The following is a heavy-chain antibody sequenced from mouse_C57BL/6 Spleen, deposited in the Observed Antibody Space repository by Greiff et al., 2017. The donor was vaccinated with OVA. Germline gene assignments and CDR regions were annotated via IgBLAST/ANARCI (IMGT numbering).Heavy chain of an antibody. V-gene: IGHV2-9-1*01. CDR3: ARTDGYRAMDY. D-gene: IGHD2-3*01. CDR2: IWTGGGT. CDR1: GFSLTSYA. J-gene: IGHJ4*01. Sequence: VHLVQSGPGLVAPSQSLSITCTVSGFSLTSYAISWVRQPPGKGLEWLGVIWTGGGTTYYSALKSSLSISKDNSKSKVFLKMNSLQTEDTARYYCARTDGYRAMDYWGQGTSVTVSS.